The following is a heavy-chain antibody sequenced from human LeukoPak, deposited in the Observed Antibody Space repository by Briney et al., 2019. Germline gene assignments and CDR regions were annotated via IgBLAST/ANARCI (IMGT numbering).Heavy chain of an antibody. D-gene: IGHD5/OR15-5a*01. CDR1: GFTFSTFS. J-gene: IGHJ5*02. CDR3: ASFETVSATSFDP. Sequence: PGGSLRLCCAASGFTFSTFSLNWVRQAPGKGLEWVSSTSGSTTYIFYADSVEGRFTISRDNAKNLVYLQMNSLRAEDTAVYYCASFETVSATSFDPWGQGTLVTVSS. V-gene: IGHV3-21*01. CDR2: TSGSTTYI.